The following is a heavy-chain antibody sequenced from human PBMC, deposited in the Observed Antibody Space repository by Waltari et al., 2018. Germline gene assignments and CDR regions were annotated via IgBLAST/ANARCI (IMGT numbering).Heavy chain of an antibody. V-gene: IGHV3-30*02. J-gene: IGHJ4*02. D-gene: IGHD6-25*01. CDR2: MWGDGREK. CDR1: GFTFSPYG. CDR3: AKEAGGKTERDG. Sequence: QVQLVESGGGVVQPGESLRLSCAASGFTFSPYGMHWVRQAPGKGLEGFALMWGDGREKVEADAGRGRGTSARDKAKRTRQRDRNDRKGDDTASEDGAKEAGGKTERDGGGQGTLVTVSS.